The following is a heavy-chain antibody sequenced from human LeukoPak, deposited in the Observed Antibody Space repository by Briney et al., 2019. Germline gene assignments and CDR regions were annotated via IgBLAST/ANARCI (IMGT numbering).Heavy chain of an antibody. Sequence: ASVKVSCKASGYTFTSYGISWVRQAPGQGLEWMGWISAYNGNTNYAQKLQGRVTMTTDTSTSTAYMELRSLRSDDTAVYYCARLPLGTGTKPNDAFDIWGQGTMVTVSS. CDR1: GYTFTSYG. D-gene: IGHD1-1*01. J-gene: IGHJ3*02. CDR2: ISAYNGNT. CDR3: ARLPLGTGTKPNDAFDI. V-gene: IGHV1-18*01.